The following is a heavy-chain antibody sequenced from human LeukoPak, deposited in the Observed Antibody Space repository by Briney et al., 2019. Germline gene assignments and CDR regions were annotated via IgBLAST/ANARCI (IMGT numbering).Heavy chain of an antibody. V-gene: IGHV4-59*01. D-gene: IGHD2-8*02. CDR1: GGSISSYY. CDR2: IYYSGST. CDR3: ARAGGGVRSPYYFDC. Sequence: TSETLSLTCTVSGGSISSYYWSWIRQPPGKGLEWIGYIYYSGSTNYNPSLKSRVTISVDTSKNQFSLKLSSVTAADTAVYYCARAGGGVRSPYYFDCWGQGTLVTVSS. J-gene: IGHJ4*02.